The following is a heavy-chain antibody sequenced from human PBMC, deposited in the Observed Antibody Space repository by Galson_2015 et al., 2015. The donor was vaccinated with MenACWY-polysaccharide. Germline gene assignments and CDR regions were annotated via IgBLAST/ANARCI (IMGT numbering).Heavy chain of an antibody. D-gene: IGHD5/OR15-5a*01. V-gene: IGHV1-69*13. Sequence: SVKVSCKASGGTFHNYGITWVRQAPGQGLEWMGVIIPIFGSTNYAQNYQARVTLTADVSTNVAYMELSSLKSDDTAVYYCARGGTVSHLDVWGKGITIIVSS. CDR3: ARGGTVSHLDV. J-gene: IGHJ6*04. CDR2: IIPIFGST. CDR1: GGTFHNYG.